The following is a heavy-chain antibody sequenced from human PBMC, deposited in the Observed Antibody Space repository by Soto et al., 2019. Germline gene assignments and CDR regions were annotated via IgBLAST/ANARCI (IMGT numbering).Heavy chain of an antibody. J-gene: IGHJ2*01. CDR2: MNPNSGNT. CDR1: GYTFTSYD. V-gene: IGHV1-8*01. Sequence: QVQLVQSGAEVKKPRASVKVSCKASGYTFTSYDINWVRQATGQGLEWMGWMNPNSGNTGYAQKFQGRVTMTRNTSISTAYMELSSLRSEDTAVYYCARVPLFLYSSSSGLRGNYWYFDLWGRGTLVTVSS. CDR3: ARVPLFLYSSSSGLRGNYWYFDL. D-gene: IGHD6-6*01.